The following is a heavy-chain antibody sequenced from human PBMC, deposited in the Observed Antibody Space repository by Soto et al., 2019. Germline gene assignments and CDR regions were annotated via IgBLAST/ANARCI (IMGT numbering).Heavy chain of an antibody. V-gene: IGHV3-30*18. D-gene: IGHD3-22*01. CDR1: GFTFSSYG. CDR3: AKDLYYYDSSGYLIYDY. Sequence: TGGSLRLSCAASGFTFSSYGMHWVRQAPGKGLEWVAVISYDGSNKYYADSVKGRFTISRDNSKNTLYLQMNSLRAEDTAVYYCAKDLYYYDSSGYLIYDYWGQGTLVTVSS. CDR2: ISYDGSNK. J-gene: IGHJ4*02.